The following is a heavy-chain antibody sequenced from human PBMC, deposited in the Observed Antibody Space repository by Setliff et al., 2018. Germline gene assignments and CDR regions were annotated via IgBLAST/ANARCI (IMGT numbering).Heavy chain of an antibody. Sequence: PSETLSLTCSVSGASISSDGYYWSWIRQYPGKGLEWIGYIYYSGSTYYNPSLKSRVTISLDTSENQFSLELTSVTAADTAVYYCARLSGFLYIDVWGKGTTVTVSS. CDR2: IYYSGST. CDR1: GASISSDGYY. V-gene: IGHV4-31*03. CDR3: ARLSGFLYIDV. J-gene: IGHJ6*03. D-gene: IGHD3-3*01.